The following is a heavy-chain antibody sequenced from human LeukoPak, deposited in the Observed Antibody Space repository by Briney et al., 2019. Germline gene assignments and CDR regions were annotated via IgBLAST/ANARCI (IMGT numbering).Heavy chain of an antibody. J-gene: IGHJ5*02. CDR3: ARGETAGDIVVVPAALWWFDP. Sequence: PSETLSLTXTVSGGSISSYYWSWIRQPPGKGVEWIGYIYYSGSTNYNPSLKSRVTISVDTSKNQFSLKLSSVTAADTAVYYCARGETAGDIVVVPAALWWFDPWGQGTLVTVSS. CDR2: IYYSGST. D-gene: IGHD2-2*01. CDR1: GGSISSYY. V-gene: IGHV4-59*01.